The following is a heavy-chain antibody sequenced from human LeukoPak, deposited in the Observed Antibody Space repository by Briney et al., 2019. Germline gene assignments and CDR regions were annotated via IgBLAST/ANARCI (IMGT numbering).Heavy chain of an antibody. J-gene: IGHJ5*02. Sequence: GGSLRLSCAASGFTFSSYAMSWVRQAPGKGLEWVSAISGSGGSTYYADSVKGRFTISRDNSKNTLYLQMNSLRAEDTAVYYCAKLQQQLVRKGGAWFDPWGQGTLVTVSS. V-gene: IGHV3-23*01. CDR1: GFTFSSYA. CDR3: AKLQQQLVRKGGAWFDP. D-gene: IGHD6-13*01. CDR2: ISGSGGST.